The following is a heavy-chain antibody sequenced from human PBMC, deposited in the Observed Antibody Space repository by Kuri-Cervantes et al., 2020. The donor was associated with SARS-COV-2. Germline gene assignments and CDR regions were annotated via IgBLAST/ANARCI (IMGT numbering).Heavy chain of an antibody. J-gene: IGHJ3*02. CDR2: VNHRGST. CDR1: GESFSGYY. Sequence: SETLALSTAFYGESFSGYYWNWIRQSPGKGLEWIGEVNHRGSTNYNPSLKIRVTISVDTSKNQFSLKLSSVTPEDTAVYYCARVPSYKGSLRRAFDIWGQGTMVTVSS. CDR3: ARVPSYKGSLRRAFDI. D-gene: IGHD3-16*02. V-gene: IGHV4-34*01.